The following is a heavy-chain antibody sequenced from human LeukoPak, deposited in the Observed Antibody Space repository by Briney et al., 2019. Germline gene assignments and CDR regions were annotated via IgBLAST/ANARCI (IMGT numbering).Heavy chain of an antibody. J-gene: IGHJ4*02. V-gene: IGHV3-53*01. D-gene: IGHD6-19*01. CDR1: GLTVSSNY. Sequence: PGGSLRLSCVASGLTVSSNYMSWVRQGPGKGLEWVSVIYSGGDTYYADSVKGRFTISRDNSKNTVLLQMNSLRVDDTAVYYCARDLLGSGGYGDFDYWGQGTLVTVSP. CDR3: ARDLLGSGGYGDFDY. CDR2: IYSGGDT.